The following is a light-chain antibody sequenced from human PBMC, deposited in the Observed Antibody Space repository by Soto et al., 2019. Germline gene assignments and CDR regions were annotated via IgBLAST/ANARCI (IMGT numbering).Light chain of an antibody. J-gene: IGLJ1*01. V-gene: IGLV2-23*01. Sequence: QSVPTQPASVSGSPGQSITISFSGSSNTIGGYNVVSWYQQHPGKAPKVIIYEGIKRASGVYNRFSGTISGSTASLTISGLQAENEADYYCCSYVGATTYVFGSGTKVNVL. CDR1: SNTIGGYNV. CDR2: EGI. CDR3: CSYVGATTYV.